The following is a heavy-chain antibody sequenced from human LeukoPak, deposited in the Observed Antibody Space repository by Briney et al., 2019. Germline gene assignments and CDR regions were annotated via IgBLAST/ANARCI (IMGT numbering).Heavy chain of an antibody. CDR3: ARSLSTAGIDY. CDR1: GYSISTGRY. Sequence: SETLSLTCAVSGYSISTGRYWGWIRQPPGKGLEWIGSIYQSGSTYYNPSLKSRVTISVDTPKNQFSLNLRSVTAADTAVYYRARSLSTAGIDYWGQGTLVTVSS. CDR2: IYQSGST. D-gene: IGHD2-2*01. V-gene: IGHV4-38-2*01. J-gene: IGHJ4*02.